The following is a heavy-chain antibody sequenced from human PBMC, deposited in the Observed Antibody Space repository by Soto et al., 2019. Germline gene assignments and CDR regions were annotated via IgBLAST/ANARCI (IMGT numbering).Heavy chain of an antibody. V-gene: IGHV1-3*04. CDR2: INTGNGNT. J-gene: IGHJ4*02. CDR1: GYTFTNYA. CDR3: ARGLGGSLAYLDY. D-gene: IGHD3-10*01. Sequence: ASVKVSCKASGYTFTNYAIHWMRQAPGQRLEWMGWINTGNGNTKYSQKFQGRVTITRDTSASTAYVELSSLRTEDTAVYYCARGLGGSLAYLDYWGQGTLVTVSS.